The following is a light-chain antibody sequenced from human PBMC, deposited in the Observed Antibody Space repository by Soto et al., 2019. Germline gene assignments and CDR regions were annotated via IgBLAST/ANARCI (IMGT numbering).Light chain of an antibody. CDR2: AAS. J-gene: IGKJ1*01. Sequence: IQMTQSPSSLSASVGDRVTITCRASQNINTYLNWYQEKPGTAPKLLICAASSLQSGVPSRFSGSTSGTDFTLTISSLQPGDFATYYCQQSNRTPWTFGQGTKVDI. CDR1: QNINTY. V-gene: IGKV1-39*01. CDR3: QQSNRTPWT.